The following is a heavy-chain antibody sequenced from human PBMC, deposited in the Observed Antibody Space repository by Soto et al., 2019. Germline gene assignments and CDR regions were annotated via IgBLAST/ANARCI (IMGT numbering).Heavy chain of an antibody. CDR1: GGTFISYA. CDR3: ASLSSTSPRGYYYGMDV. J-gene: IGHJ6*02. CDR2: IIPIFGTA. V-gene: IGHV1-69*13. D-gene: IGHD2-2*01. Sequence: SVNVSCKASGGTFISYAISWVRQAPGQGLEWMGGIIPIFGTANYAQKFQGRVTITADESTSTAYMELSSLRSEDTAVYYCASLSSTSPRGYYYGMDVWGQGTTVTVSS.